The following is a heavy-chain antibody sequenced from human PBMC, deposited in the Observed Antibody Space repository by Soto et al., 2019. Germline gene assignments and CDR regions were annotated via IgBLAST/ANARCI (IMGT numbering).Heavy chain of an antibody. CDR2: ISGSGGST. CDR3: AKDRTIGKKTSSSGMGD. J-gene: IGHJ4*02. CDR1: GFTFSSYA. Sequence: EVQLLEAGGGLVQPGGSLRLSCAASGFTFSSYAMSWVRQAPGKGLEWVSAISGSGGSTYYADSVKGRFTISRDNSKNTLYLQKNSLRAEDTAVYYCAKDRTIGKKTSSSGMGDWGQGALVTVSS. D-gene: IGHD3-22*01. V-gene: IGHV3-23*01.